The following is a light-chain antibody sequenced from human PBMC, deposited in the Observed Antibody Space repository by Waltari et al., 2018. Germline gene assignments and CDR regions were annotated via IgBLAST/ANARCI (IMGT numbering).Light chain of an antibody. J-gene: IGKJ3*01. CDR2: GAS. V-gene: IGKV3-20*01. CDR1: QSISSSY. Sequence: EIVLTQSPGTLSLSPGEGATLSCRASQSISSSYLAWYQQKAGQAPRLLIYGASTRATGLPDRFSGSGSGTDFTLTISRLEPEDFAVYYCQQYGSSPLFTFGPGTKVDIK. CDR3: QQYGSSPLFT.